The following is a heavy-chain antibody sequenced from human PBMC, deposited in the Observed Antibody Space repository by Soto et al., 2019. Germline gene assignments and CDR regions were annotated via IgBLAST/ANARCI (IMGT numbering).Heavy chain of an antibody. CDR3: ARAWYWGSAAFDI. CDR1: GFTFSDYY. CDR2: SSSSSSYT. J-gene: IGHJ3*02. Sequence: GGSLRLSCAASGFTFSDYYMSWIRQAPGKGLEWVSYSSSSSSYTNYADSVKGRFTISRDNAKNSLYLQMNSLRAEDTAVYYCARAWYWGSAAFDIWGQGTMVTV. D-gene: IGHD7-27*01. V-gene: IGHV3-11*06.